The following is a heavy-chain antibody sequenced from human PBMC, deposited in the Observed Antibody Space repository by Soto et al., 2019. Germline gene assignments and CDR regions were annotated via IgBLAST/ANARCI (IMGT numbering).Heavy chain of an antibody. Sequence: PGGSLRLSCAASRFTFSTYTMHWVRQAPGKGLEWVAVTSYDGHDKYYADSVKGRFTISRDNSKSTLYLQMNSLKIEDTAVYYCVRDPHTSGRYEWVSMTLSIDFDYWGQGTQVTVSS. D-gene: IGHD6-19*01. CDR1: RFTFSTYT. CDR3: VRDPHTSGRYEWVSMTLSIDFDY. V-gene: IGHV3-30-3*01. CDR2: TSYDGHDK. J-gene: IGHJ4*02.